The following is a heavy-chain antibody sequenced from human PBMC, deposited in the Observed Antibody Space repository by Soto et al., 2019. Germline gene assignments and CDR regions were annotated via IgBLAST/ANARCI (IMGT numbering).Heavy chain of an antibody. V-gene: IGHV4-59*01. J-gene: IGHJ5*02. CDR2: IYYSGST. Sequence: PSETLSLTCTVSGGSISSYYWSWIRQPPGKGLEWIGYIYYSGSTNYNPSLKSRVTISVDTSKNQFSLKLSSVTAADTAVYYCARDADYYDSSGYYPYNWFDPWGQGTLVTVSS. D-gene: IGHD3-22*01. CDR1: GGSISSYY. CDR3: ARDADYYDSSGYYPYNWFDP.